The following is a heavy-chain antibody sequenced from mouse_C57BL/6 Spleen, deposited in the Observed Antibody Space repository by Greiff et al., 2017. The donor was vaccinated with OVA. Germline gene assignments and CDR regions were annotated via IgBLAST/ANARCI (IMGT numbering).Heavy chain of an antibody. CDR3: ARGDGYYAMDY. D-gene: IGHD2-3*01. CDR1: GYTFTDYY. Sequence: EVQLQQSGPVLVKPGASVKMSCKASGYTFTDYYMNWVKQSHGKSLEWIGVINPYNGGTSYNQKFKGKATLTVEKSSSTAYMELNSLTSEDSAVYYCARGDGYYAMDYWGQGTSVTVSS. J-gene: IGHJ4*01. V-gene: IGHV1-19*01. CDR2: INPYNGGT.